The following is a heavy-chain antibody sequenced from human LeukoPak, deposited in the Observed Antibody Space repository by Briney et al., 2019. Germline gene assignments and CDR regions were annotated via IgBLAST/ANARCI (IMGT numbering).Heavy chain of an antibody. CDR3: ATTYYYGSGTAGGYYYGMDV. CDR1: GYTFTSYA. Sequence: ASVKVSCKASGYTFTSYAMNWVRQAPGQGLEWMGWINTNTGNPTYAQGFTGRFVFSLDTSVSTAYLQISSLKAEDTAVYYCATTYYYGSGTAGGYYYGMDVWGQGTTVTVSS. CDR2: INTNTGNP. V-gene: IGHV7-4-1*02. J-gene: IGHJ6*02. D-gene: IGHD3-10*01.